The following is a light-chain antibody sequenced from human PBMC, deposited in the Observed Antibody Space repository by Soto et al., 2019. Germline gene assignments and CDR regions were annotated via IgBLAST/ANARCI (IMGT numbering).Light chain of an antibody. J-gene: IGKJ4*01. CDR3: LQYDSSPLT. CDR2: GAS. V-gene: IGKV3-20*01. Sequence: EIVLTQSPGTLSLSPGERATLSCRASLSVSSSYLAWYQQKPGQAPRLLIYGASSRATGIPDRFSGSGSGTDFTLTISTLEPEDFAVYYCLQYDSSPLTFGGGTKVEIK. CDR1: LSVSSSY.